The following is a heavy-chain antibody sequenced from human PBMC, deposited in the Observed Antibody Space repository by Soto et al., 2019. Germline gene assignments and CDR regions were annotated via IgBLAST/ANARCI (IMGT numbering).Heavy chain of an antibody. CDR1: GGSISSGDYY. Sequence: QVQLQESGPGLVKPSQTLSLTCTLSGGSISSGDYYWSWIRHPPGKGLEWIGNIYYSGRTNYNPSLKSRLNISLDTSNNHFFLKLTSVTAADTAVYYCARMGFHSGELSRNWCDPWGQGTLVTVS. CDR3: ARMGFHSGELSRNWCDP. J-gene: IGHJ5*02. V-gene: IGHV4-31*03. CDR2: IYYSGRT. D-gene: IGHD3-16*02.